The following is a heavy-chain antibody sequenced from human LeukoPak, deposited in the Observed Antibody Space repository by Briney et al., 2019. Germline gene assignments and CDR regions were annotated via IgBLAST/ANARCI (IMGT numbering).Heavy chain of an antibody. D-gene: IGHD2-15*01. J-gene: IGHJ2*01. CDR2: IYYSGST. Sequence: SETLSLTCTVSGGSISSSSYYWGWIRQPPGKGLEWIGSIYYSGSTYYNPSLKSRVTISVDTSKNQFSLKLSSVTAADTAVYYCARQGAVVVAAGSGYFDLWGRGTLVTVSS. CDR3: ARQGAVVVAAGSGYFDL. CDR1: GGSISSSSYY. V-gene: IGHV4-39*01.